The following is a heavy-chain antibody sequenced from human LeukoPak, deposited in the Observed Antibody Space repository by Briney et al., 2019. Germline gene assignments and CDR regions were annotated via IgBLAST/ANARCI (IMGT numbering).Heavy chain of an antibody. J-gene: IGHJ4*02. V-gene: IGHV3-23*01. CDR3: AKDLGYCSSSTCLSIDY. CDR2: IFPSGGEI. Sequence: GGSLRLSCAASGFTFSTFAMIWVRQPPGKGLEWVSSIFPSGGEIHYADSVRGRFTISRDNSENTLSLQMNSLRAEDTAVYYCAKDLGYCSSSTCLSIDYWGQGTLVTVSS. D-gene: IGHD2-2*01. CDR1: GFTFSTFA.